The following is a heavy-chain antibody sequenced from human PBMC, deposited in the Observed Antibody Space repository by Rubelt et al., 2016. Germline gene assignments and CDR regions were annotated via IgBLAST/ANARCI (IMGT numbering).Heavy chain of an antibody. Sequence: SYSMNWVRQAPGKGLEWVSYISSSSSTIYYADSVKGRFTISRDKSKNTLDLQMNSLRAEDTAVYYCAKSVAGYFQHWGQGTLVTVSS. D-gene: IGHD4-17*01. CDR2: ISSSSSTI. J-gene: IGHJ1*01. CDR1: SYS. V-gene: IGHV3-48*01. CDR3: AKSVAGYFQH.